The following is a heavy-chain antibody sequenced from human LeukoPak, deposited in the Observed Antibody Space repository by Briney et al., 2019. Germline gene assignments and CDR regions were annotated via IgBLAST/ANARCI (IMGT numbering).Heavy chain of an antibody. J-gene: IGHJ3*01. CDR1: GFTFSTSW. CDR2: INQDGTVK. CDR3: ARERAGWTPEDAFDV. D-gene: IGHD3/OR15-3a*01. Sequence: SGGSLRLSCTASGFTFSTSWMTWVRQAPGKGQEWVANINQDGTVKYYMDSVKGRFTISRDNAKNSLYLQMNRLRAEDTAVYYCARERAGWTPEDAFDVWGQGTMVTVS. V-gene: IGHV3-7*01.